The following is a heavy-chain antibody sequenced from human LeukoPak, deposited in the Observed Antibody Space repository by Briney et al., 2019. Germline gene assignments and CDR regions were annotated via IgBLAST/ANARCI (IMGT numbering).Heavy chain of an antibody. CDR1: GGSISSSSYY. V-gene: IGHV4-39*07. CDR2: IYYSGST. D-gene: IGHD3-22*01. J-gene: IGHJ3*02. CDR3: AKPSGYFTTSPDDI. Sequence: SETLSLTCTVSGGSISSSSYYWGWIRQPPGKGLEWIGSIYYSGSTYYNPSLKSRVTISVDTSKNQFSLKLSSVTAADTAVYYCAKPSGYFTTSPDDIWGQGTMVTVSS.